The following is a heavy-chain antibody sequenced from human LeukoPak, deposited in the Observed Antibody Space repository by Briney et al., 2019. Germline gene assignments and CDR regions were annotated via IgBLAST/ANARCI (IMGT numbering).Heavy chain of an antibody. J-gene: IGHJ4*02. CDR3: AKFSSSNPY. V-gene: IGHV3-23*01. CDR1: GFTFTSYS. D-gene: IGHD6-6*01. CDR2: TSDRGDYT. Sequence: GGSLRLSCAASGFTFTSYSMSWVRQAPGKGLEWVSGTSDRGDYTYYADSVKGRFTISRDNAKNSLYLQMNSLRAEDMALYYCAKFSSSNPYWGQGTLVAVSS.